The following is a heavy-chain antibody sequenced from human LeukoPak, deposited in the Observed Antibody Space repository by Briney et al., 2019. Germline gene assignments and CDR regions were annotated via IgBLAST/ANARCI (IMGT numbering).Heavy chain of an antibody. CDR2: INPNSGGT. D-gene: IGHD3-3*01. J-gene: IGHJ4*02. CDR1: GYTFTGYY. V-gene: IGHV1-2*02. Sequence: ASVKVSCKASGYTFTGYYMHWVRQAPGQGLEWMGWINPNSGGTNYAQKFQGRVTTTRDTSISTAYMELSRLRSDDTAVYYCVRFLESYFDYWGQGTLVTVSS. CDR3: VRFLESYFDY.